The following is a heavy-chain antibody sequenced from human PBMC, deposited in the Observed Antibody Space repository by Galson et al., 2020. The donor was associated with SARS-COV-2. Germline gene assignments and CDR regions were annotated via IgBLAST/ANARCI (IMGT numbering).Heavy chain of an antibody. D-gene: IGHD6-13*01. J-gene: IGHJ5*02. CDR3: AKNRYSSSWYGMRNWFDP. Sequence: SETLSLTCAVYGGSFSGYYWSWIRQPPGKGLEWIGEINHSGSTNYNPSLKSRVTRSVDTSKNQFSLKLSSVTAADTAVYYCAKNRYSSSWYGMRNWFDPWGQGTLVTVSS. V-gene: IGHV4-34*01. CDR2: INHSGST. CDR1: GGSFSGYY.